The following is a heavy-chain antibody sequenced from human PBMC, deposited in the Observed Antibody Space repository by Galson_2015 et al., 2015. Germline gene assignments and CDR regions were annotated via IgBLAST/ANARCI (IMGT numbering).Heavy chain of an antibody. CDR3: ARVRAGRSHGMDV. CDR1: GSTFSSYA. Sequence: SLRLSCAASGSTFSSYAMHWVRQAPGKGLEWVAVISYDGSNKYYADSVKGRFTISRDNSKDTLYLQMNSLRAEDTAVYYCARVRAGRSHGMDVWGQGTTVTVSS. CDR2: ISYDGSNK. D-gene: IGHD3-10*01. J-gene: IGHJ6*02. V-gene: IGHV3-30-3*01.